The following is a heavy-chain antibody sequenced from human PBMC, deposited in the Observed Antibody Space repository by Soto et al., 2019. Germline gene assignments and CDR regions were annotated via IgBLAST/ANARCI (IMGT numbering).Heavy chain of an antibody. V-gene: IGHV3-23*01. Sequence: GGSLRLSCAASGFTFTIYAMSWVRQAPGKGLEWVSAIVGSGGNTYYADSVKGRFTISGDNSKSTLYLQMNSLRAEDTAVYYCAKGGYGDYAPGWYFDLWGRGTLVTVSS. J-gene: IGHJ2*01. CDR3: AKGGYGDYAPGWYFDL. CDR1: GFTFTIYA. D-gene: IGHD4-17*01. CDR2: IVGSGGNT.